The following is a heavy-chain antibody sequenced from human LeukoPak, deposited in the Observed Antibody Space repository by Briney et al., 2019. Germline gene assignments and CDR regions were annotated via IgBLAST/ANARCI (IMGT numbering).Heavy chain of an antibody. CDR3: AKDGGEYCTSSSCYYYYMDV. J-gene: IGHJ6*03. D-gene: IGHD2/OR15-2a*01. Sequence: PGGSLRLSCAASGFTFSDYYMSWIRQAPGKGLEWVSYISSSGSTIYYADSVKGRFTISRDNAKNSLYLQMNSLRAEDTAVYYCAKDGGEYCTSSSCYYYYMDVWGKGTTVTVSS. CDR1: GFTFSDYY. CDR2: ISSSGSTI. V-gene: IGHV3-11*04.